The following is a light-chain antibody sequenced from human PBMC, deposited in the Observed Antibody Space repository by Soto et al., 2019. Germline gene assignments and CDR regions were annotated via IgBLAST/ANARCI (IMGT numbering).Light chain of an antibody. Sequence: DIQMTQSPSSVSASIGDTVIITCRASQDINVYLNWYQHKPGEVPKLLIYSASTLHSGVPSRFTGSGSETDFTLTIRGLQPEDFATYYCLQDYSYPWTFGQGTKVEIK. CDR3: LQDYSYPWT. J-gene: IGKJ1*01. CDR2: SAS. CDR1: QDINVY. V-gene: IGKV1-39*01.